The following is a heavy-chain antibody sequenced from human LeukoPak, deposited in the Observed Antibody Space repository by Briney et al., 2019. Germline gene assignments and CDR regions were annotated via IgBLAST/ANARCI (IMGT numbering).Heavy chain of an antibody. CDR3: ASSDGDLSFDY. CDR2: IYHSGST. Sequence: PSETLSLTCTVSGYSISSGYYWGWIRQPPGKGLEWIGSIYHSGSTYYNPSLESRVTISVDTSKNQFSLKLSSVTAADTAVYYCASSDGDLSFDYWGQGTLVTVSS. V-gene: IGHV4-38-2*02. CDR1: GYSISSGYY. J-gene: IGHJ4*02. D-gene: IGHD4-17*01.